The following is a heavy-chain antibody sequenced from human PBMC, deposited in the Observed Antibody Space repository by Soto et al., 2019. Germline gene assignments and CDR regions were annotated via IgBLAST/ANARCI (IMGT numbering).Heavy chain of an antibody. V-gene: IGHV5-51*01. CDR2: IYPGDSDT. J-gene: IGHJ4*02. CDR1: GYSFTNYW. D-gene: IGHD4-4*01. CDR3: ARSPTSVSSPSYSDY. Sequence: PGESLKISCKGSGYSFTNYWIGWVRQMPGKGLEWMGIIYPGDSDTRYSPSFQGQVTISADRSIRTAYLQWSSLKASDTAMYYCARSPTSVSSPSYSDYWGQGTLVTVSS.